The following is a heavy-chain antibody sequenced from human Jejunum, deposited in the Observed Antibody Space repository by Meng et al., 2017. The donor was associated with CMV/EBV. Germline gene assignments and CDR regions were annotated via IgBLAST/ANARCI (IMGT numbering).Heavy chain of an antibody. D-gene: IGHD4-11*01. J-gene: IGHJ4*02. CDR3: AKEDYSNDLDY. V-gene: IGHV3-23*01. CDR2: ISGTGRTT. CDR1: GFIFTKYV. Sequence: CAESGFIFTKYVMHWVRQAPGKGLEWVSTISGTGRTTYYADSVKGRFTISRDNSKNTLYLQMNSLRAEDTAVYYCAKEDYSNDLDYWGQGTLVTVSS.